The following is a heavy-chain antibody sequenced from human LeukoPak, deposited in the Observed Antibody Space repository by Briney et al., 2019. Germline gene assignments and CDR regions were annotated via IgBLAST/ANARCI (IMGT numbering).Heavy chain of an antibody. V-gene: IGHV3-33*01. J-gene: IGHJ6*02. D-gene: IGHD6-13*01. CDR3: ARDRSSSWYSLHYYYGMDV. CDR2: IWYGGSNK. CDR1: GFTFSSYG. Sequence: GRSLRLSCAASGFTFSSYGMHWVRQALEKGLEWVAIIWYGGSNKYYADSVKGRFTISRDNSKNTLYLQMNNLRAEDTGVYYCARDRSSSWYSLHYYYGMDVWGQGTTVTVSS.